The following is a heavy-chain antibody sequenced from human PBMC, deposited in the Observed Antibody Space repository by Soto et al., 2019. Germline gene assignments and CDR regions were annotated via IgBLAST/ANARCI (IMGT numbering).Heavy chain of an antibody. D-gene: IGHD6-13*01. J-gene: IGHJ5*02. V-gene: IGHV4-59*08. CDR1: GASVSNYY. CDR3: ARAEGSTWFFNWFAP. Sequence: SETLSLTCTVSGASVSNYYWSWIRQSTGKGLEWIGYIYHSESANYNPSLKSRATISLDTSKNQLFLKMSSVTAADTAVYYCARAEGSTWFFNWFAPWGQGTVVTVS. CDR2: IYHSESA.